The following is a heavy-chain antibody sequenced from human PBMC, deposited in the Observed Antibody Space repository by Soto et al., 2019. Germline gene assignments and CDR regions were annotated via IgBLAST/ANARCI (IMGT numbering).Heavy chain of an antibody. V-gene: IGHV1-3*01. Sequence: ASVKVSCKASGYTFTSYAMHWVRQAPGQRLDLMGWINAGNGNTKYSQKFQGRVTITRDTSASTAYMELSSLRSEDTAVYFCARGNYGSGSYYYYYYGMDVWGQGTTVTVSS. CDR3: ARGNYGSGSYYYYYYGMDV. D-gene: IGHD3-10*01. J-gene: IGHJ6*02. CDR2: INAGNGNT. CDR1: GYTFTSYA.